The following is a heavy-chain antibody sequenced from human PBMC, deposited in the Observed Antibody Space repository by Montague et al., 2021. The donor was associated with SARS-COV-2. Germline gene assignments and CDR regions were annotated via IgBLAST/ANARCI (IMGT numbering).Heavy chain of an antibody. CDR2: INYGGST. J-gene: IGHJ4*02. V-gene: IGHV4-34*01. D-gene: IGHD1-1*01. CDR3: ARGAPGY. CDR1: GGSFSDYH. Sequence: SETLSITCAVYGGSFSDYHWTWIRQSPGGGLEWIGQINYGGSTKYNPSLRSRVTISIDTSKNQFSLKLTSVTAADTAVYYRARGAPGYWGQGTLVTVSS.